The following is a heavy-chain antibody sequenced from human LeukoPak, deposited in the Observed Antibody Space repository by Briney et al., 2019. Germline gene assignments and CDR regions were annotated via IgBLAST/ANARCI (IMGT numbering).Heavy chain of an antibody. V-gene: IGHV3-21*01. Sequence: GGSLRLSCAASGFTFSGYSMNWVRQAPGKGLEWVSSISSSSSYIYYADSVKGRFTISRDNAKDSLYLQMNSLRAEDTAVYYCARVAYSGSYYHAFDIWGQGTMVTVSS. CDR1: GFTFSGYS. CDR2: ISSSSSYI. D-gene: IGHD1-26*01. J-gene: IGHJ3*02. CDR3: ARVAYSGSYYHAFDI.